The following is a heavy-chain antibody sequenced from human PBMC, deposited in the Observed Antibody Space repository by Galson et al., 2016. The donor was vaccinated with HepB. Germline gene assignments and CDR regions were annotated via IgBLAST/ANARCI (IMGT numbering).Heavy chain of an antibody. CDR3: ARGAYPSFDI. Sequence: CAISGDSVSNNHVAWNWIRQSPSRGLEWLGRTYRGSNQYAASMRGRIAINSDTSTNQFSLQLSSVTPEDTGLYYCARGAYPSFDIWGQGTMVTASS. CDR1: GDSVSNNHVA. CDR2: TYRGSN. D-gene: IGHD3-16*01. V-gene: IGHV6-1*01. J-gene: IGHJ3*02.